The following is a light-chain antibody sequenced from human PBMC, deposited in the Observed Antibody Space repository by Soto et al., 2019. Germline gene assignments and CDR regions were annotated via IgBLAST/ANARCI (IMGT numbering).Light chain of an antibody. Sequence: DIQMTQSPSSLSASVGDRVTITCRASQSISSYLHWYQQKPGKAPKLLIYAASSLQSGVPSRFSGSGSGTDVTLTISSLQPEDFATYYCQQSYNTPWTFGQGTKVEIK. J-gene: IGKJ1*01. CDR1: QSISSY. CDR3: QQSYNTPWT. CDR2: AAS. V-gene: IGKV1-39*01.